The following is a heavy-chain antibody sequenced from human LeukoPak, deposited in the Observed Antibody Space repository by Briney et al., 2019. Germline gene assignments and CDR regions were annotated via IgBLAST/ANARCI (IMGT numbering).Heavy chain of an antibody. CDR3: AVGPHHYFDS. V-gene: IGHV4-31*03. Sequence: SQTLSLTCTVSGGSVNSGGYYWSWIRQHPGKGLEWIGYISYSGSTYYNPPLKSRLTISLDTSKNQFSLRLSSVSAADAAVYFCAVGPHHYFDSWGQGTLVTVSS. J-gene: IGHJ4*02. CDR2: ISYSGST. CDR1: GGSVNSGGYY.